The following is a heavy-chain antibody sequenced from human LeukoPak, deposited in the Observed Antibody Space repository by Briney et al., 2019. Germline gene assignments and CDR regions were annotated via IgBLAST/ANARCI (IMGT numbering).Heavy chain of an antibody. CDR2: ISYDGSNK. J-gene: IGHJ4*02. V-gene: IGHV3-30*04. D-gene: IGHD3-9*01. Sequence: PGRSLRLSCAASGFTFSSYAMHWVRQAPGKGLEWVAVISYDGSNKYYADSVKGRFTISRDNSKNTLYLQMNSLRAEDTAVYYCAKDRRDILTGYFDYWGQGTLVTVSS. CDR3: AKDRRDILTGYFDY. CDR1: GFTFSSYA.